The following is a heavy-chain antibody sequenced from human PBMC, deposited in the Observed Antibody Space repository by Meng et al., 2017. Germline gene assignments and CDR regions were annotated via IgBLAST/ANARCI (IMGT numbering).Heavy chain of an antibody. CDR1: GFTFSSYE. V-gene: IGHV3-48*03. CDR2: IRSSGSTK. J-gene: IGHJ6*02. D-gene: IGHD6-19*01. Sequence: GGSLRLSCAASGFTFSSYEMNWVRQAPGKGLEGVSFIRSSGSTKYYADSVKGRFTISRANAKNSLYLQMNSLRAEDTAVYYCAKDRPLYSSGWTDYYYDGMDVWGQGTMVTVSS. CDR3: AKDRPLYSSGWTDYYYDGMDV.